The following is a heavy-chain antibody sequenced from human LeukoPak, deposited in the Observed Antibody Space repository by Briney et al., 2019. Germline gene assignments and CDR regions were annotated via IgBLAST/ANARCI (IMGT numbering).Heavy chain of an antibody. CDR1: GGSVSSGSYY. D-gene: IGHD6-19*01. CDR2: IYYSGST. Sequence: SETLSLTCTVSGGSVSSGSYYWSWIRQPPGKGLEWIGYIYYSGSTNYNPSLKSRVTISVDTSKNQFSLRLSSVTAADTAVYYCARVKYSSGWRYFDYWGQGTLVTVSS. CDR3: ARVKYSSGWRYFDY. V-gene: IGHV4-61*01. J-gene: IGHJ4*02.